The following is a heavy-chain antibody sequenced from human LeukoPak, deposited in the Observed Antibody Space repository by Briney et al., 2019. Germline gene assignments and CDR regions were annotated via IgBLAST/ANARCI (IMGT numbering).Heavy chain of an antibody. CDR1: GYTFTSYG. CDR2: ISGYNGNT. CDR3: ARQTTVTSLDLSDI. D-gene: IGHD4-17*01. Sequence: ASVKVSCKASGYTFTSYGISWVRQAPGQGLEWMGWISGYNGNTNYAQKFQGRVTMTTDTSTSTAYMGLRSLRSDDTAVYYCARQTTVTSLDLSDIWGQGTMVTVSS. V-gene: IGHV1-18*01. J-gene: IGHJ3*02.